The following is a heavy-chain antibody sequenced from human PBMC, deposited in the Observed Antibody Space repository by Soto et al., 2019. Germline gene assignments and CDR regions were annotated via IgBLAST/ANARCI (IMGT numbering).Heavy chain of an antibody. CDR2: ISAYNGNT. CDR3: ARTDSRPQDFDY. CDR1: GYTFTSYG. V-gene: IGHV1-18*01. Sequence: QVQLVQSGAEVKKPGASVKVSCKASGYTFTSYGITWVRQAPGQVLEWMGWISAYNGNTNYAQKLQGRVTMTAYTSRSTADMELRSLRSDDTAVYYCARTDSRPQDFDYWGQGTLVTVSS. J-gene: IGHJ4*02. D-gene: IGHD6-13*01.